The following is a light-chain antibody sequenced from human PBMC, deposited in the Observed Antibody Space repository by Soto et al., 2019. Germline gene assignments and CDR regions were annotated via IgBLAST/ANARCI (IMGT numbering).Light chain of an antibody. Sequence: QSALTQPRSVSRSPGQSVAISCTGASSDLGGYDYVSWYQQHPGKAPKLMIYDVSKRPSVVPDRCSGSKSGKPASLTISRPQAADEADYSCCSSPGTYTYVFGTGTKVTVL. V-gene: IGLV2-11*01. CDR2: DVS. CDR1: SSDLGGYDY. J-gene: IGLJ1*01. CDR3: CSSPGTYTYV.